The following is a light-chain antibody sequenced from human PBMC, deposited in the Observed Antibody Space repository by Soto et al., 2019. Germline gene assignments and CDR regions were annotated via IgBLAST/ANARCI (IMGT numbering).Light chain of an antibody. V-gene: IGKV1-39*01. CDR2: GAC. J-gene: IGKJ5*01. CDR1: QTISND. Sequence: DIQMTQSPSSLSASVGDRVTITCRASQTISNDLNWYQQKPGKAPSLLIFGACNLQDGVPSRFSGSGYGTDFTLTIASLHPEDFATYYCPQCYETPLTVGQGTRLEIK. CDR3: PQCYETPLT.